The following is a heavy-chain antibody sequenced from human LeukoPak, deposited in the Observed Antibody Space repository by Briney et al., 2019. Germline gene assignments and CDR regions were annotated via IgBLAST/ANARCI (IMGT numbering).Heavy chain of an antibody. Sequence: PGGSLRLSCAASGFTVSSNYMSWVRQAPGKGLEWIGSIYYSGSTYYNPSLKSRVTISVDTSKNQFSLKLSSVTAADTAVYYCARDLPEWFDPWGQGTLVTVSS. CDR2: IYYSGST. CDR3: ARDLPEWFDP. J-gene: IGHJ5*02. CDR1: GFTVSSNY. V-gene: IGHV4-39*07.